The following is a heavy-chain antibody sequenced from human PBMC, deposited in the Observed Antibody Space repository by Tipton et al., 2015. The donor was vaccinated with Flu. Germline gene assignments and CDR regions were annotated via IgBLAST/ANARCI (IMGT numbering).Heavy chain of an antibody. V-gene: IGHV4-61*02. CDR2: VHTSGTT. CDR1: GGSIRSGSFY. J-gene: IGHJ4*02. Sequence: TLSLTCTVFGGSIRSGSFYWNWIRQPAGKGLEWIGRVHTSGTTNYSPSLKSRVTISLDTPESQISLKLRSVTAADTAVYYCAREKIIAAYYYDSSGHTYYFDYWGQGTLVTVSS. D-gene: IGHD3-22*01. CDR3: AREKIIAAYYYDSSGHTYYFDY.